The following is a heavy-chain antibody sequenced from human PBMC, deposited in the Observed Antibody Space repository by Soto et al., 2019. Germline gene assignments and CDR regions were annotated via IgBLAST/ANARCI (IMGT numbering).Heavy chain of an antibody. CDR1: GGSISSYY. J-gene: IGHJ4*02. CDR2: IYYSGST. Sequence: SETLSLTCTVSGGSISSYYWSWIRQPPGKGLEWIGDIYYSGSTNYNPSLKSRVTISVDRSKNQFSLKLSSVTAADTAVYYCARGGWMTTVSEYFDYWGQGTLVTVSS. CDR3: ARGGWMTTVSEYFDY. V-gene: IGHV4-59*12. D-gene: IGHD4-17*01.